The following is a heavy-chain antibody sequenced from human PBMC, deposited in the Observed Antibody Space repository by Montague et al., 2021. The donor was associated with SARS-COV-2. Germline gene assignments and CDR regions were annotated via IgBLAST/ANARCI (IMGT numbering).Heavy chain of an antibody. V-gene: IGHV4-34*01. CDR3: ASGGIAARGPYFDY. D-gene: IGHD6-6*01. J-gene: IGHJ4*02. CDR1: GGSFSNYY. CDR2: INHSGST. Sequence: SETLSLTCAVYGGSFSNYYWTWIRQPPGKGLGWIWGINHSGSTNYNPTLKSRVTISVDTTKNQFSLKLSSVTAADTAVYFCASGGIAARGPYFDYWGQGTLVTVSS.